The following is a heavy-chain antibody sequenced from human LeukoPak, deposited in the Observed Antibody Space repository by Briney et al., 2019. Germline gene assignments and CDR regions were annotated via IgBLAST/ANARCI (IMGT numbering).Heavy chain of an antibody. Sequence: GSSVKVSCKASGGTFSSYAISWVRQAPGQGLEGMGRIIPIFGTANYAQKFQGRVTITTDESTSTAYMELSSLRSEDTAVYYCARDDGLWFGEYRGFDYWGQGTLVTVSS. D-gene: IGHD3-10*01. V-gene: IGHV1-69*05. CDR2: IIPIFGTA. J-gene: IGHJ4*02. CDR1: GGTFSSYA. CDR3: ARDDGLWFGEYRGFDY.